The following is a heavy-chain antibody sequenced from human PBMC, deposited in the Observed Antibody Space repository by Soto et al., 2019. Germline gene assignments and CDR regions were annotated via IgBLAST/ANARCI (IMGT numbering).Heavy chain of an antibody. CDR1: EFTFSGRS. CDR2: IDKVGTDS. J-gene: IGHJ6*03. V-gene: IGHV3-74*01. Sequence: EVQLVESGGGLVQPGGSLRLSCAASEFTFSGRSVHWVSQAPGKGLVWVSGIDKVGTDSTYADSVKGRFTSSRDNAKNTVYLQMNSLGVEGTAVYYCARGWFGPDVWGKGTTVTVSS. CDR3: ARGWFGPDV. D-gene: IGHD3-10*01.